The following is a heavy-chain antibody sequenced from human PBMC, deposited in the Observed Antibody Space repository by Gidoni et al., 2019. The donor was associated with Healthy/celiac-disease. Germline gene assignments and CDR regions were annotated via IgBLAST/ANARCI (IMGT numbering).Heavy chain of an antibody. CDR1: GGSFSGSY. Sequence: QVQLQQWGAGLLTPSQTLSLTCAVYGGSFSGSYWSWIRQPPGKGLEWIGEINHSGSTNYNPSRKSRVTISVDTSKNQFSLKLSSVTAADTAVYYCARLPPPGRVAVAGTFFDYWGQGTLVTVSS. CDR2: INHSGST. J-gene: IGHJ4*02. CDR3: ARLPPPGRVAVAGTFFDY. D-gene: IGHD6-19*01. V-gene: IGHV4-34*01.